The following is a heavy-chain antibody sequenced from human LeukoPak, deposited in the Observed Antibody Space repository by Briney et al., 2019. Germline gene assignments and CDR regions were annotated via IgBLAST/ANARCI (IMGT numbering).Heavy chain of an antibody. Sequence: SETLSLTCTVSGGSISSGSYYWSWIRQPAGKGLEWIGRIYTSGSTNYNPSLKSRVTISVDTSKNQFSLKLSSVTAADTAVYYCARAGALLWFGEPSEEGYNWFDPWGQGTLVTVSS. V-gene: IGHV4-61*02. CDR1: GGSISSGSYY. CDR2: IYTSGST. D-gene: IGHD3-10*01. CDR3: ARAGALLWFGEPSEEGYNWFDP. J-gene: IGHJ5*02.